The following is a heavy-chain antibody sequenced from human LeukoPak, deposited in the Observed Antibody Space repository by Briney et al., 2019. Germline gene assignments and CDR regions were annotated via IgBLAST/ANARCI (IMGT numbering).Heavy chain of an antibody. CDR2: INPNSGNT. Sequence: ASVKVSCKASGYTFTSYDINWVRQATGQGLEWMGWINPNSGNTGYAQKFQGRVTMTRNTSISTAYMELSSLGSEDTAVYYCARADYRSNLWFGELGDYYYGMDVWGQGTTVTVSS. CDR1: GYTFTSYD. CDR3: ARADYRSNLWFGELGDYYYGMDV. V-gene: IGHV1-8*01. J-gene: IGHJ6*02. D-gene: IGHD3-10*01.